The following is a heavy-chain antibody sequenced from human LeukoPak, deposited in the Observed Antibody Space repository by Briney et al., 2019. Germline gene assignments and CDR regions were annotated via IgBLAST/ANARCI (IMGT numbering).Heavy chain of an antibody. CDR1: EFTFSDYA. J-gene: IGHJ3*02. D-gene: IGHD2-15*01. CDR3: AKDGGSDPDSFDI. V-gene: IGHV3-30*02. CDR2: IRYDGSNK. Sequence: GGSLRLSCAASEFTFSDYAMSWVRQAPGKGLEWLAFIRYDGSNKNYADSVKGRFTISRDNTKNSLYLQMNSLRAEDTAVYYCAKDGGSDPDSFDIWGQGTMVTVSS.